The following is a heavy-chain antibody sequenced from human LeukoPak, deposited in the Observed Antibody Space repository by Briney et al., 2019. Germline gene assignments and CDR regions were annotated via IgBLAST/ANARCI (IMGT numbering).Heavy chain of an antibody. CDR2: ISSSGSTL. CDR1: GFTFSNYE. D-gene: IGHD6-13*01. Sequence: GGSLRLSCAASGFTFSNYEMYRVRQAPGKGLEWLSYISSSGSTLYYADSVKGRFTISRDNAKSSLYLQMNSLRAEDTAVYYCARYGQQLVSDYWGQGTLLTVSS. J-gene: IGHJ4*02. CDR3: ARYGQQLVSDY. V-gene: IGHV3-48*03.